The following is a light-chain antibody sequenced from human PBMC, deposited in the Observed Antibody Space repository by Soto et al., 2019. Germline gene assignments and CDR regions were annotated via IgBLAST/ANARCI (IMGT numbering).Light chain of an antibody. CDR3: QAWDSSTLW. J-gene: IGLJ3*02. Sequence: SYELTQPPSVSVSPGQTASITCSGDKLGDKYACWYQQKPGQSPVLVIYQDSKRPSGIPERFSGSNSGNTATLTISGTQAMDEADYYCQAWDSSTLWFGGGTQLTVL. CDR1: KLGDKY. V-gene: IGLV3-1*01. CDR2: QDS.